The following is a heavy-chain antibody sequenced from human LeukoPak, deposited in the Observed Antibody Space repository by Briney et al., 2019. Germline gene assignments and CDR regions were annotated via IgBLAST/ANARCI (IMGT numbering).Heavy chain of an antibody. CDR1: GGTFACYT. D-gene: IGHD6-25*01. CDR3: ARELSAAAPYYMDV. V-gene: IGHV1-69*16. J-gene: IGHJ6*03. CDR2: IIPMLRSS. Sequence: GSSVTVSFKASGGTFACYTISWVRQAPGQGQEWMGGIIPMLRSSTYEQRFQGRLTITTDESTTTVHMELRSLGSEDTAVYFCARELSAAAPYYMDVWGKGTTVAVSS.